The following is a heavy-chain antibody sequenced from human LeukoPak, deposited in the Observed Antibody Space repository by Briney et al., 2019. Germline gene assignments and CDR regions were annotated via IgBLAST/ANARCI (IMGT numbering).Heavy chain of an antibody. D-gene: IGHD1-26*01. J-gene: IGHJ4*02. CDR2: INPNSGDT. V-gene: IGHV1-2*02. CDR3: ARDWRGSYFPDF. Sequence: ASVKVSCKASGYTLTDYYMHWVRQAPGQGLEWMGWINPNSGDTNYAQKFQGRLTMTRDTSISTAYMDLSRLTSDDTAIYYCARDWRGSYFPDFWGQGTLVTVSS. CDR1: GYTLTDYY.